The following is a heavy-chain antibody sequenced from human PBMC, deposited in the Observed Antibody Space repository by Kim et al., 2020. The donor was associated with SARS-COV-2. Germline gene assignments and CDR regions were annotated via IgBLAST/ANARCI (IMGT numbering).Heavy chain of an antibody. V-gene: IGHV3-23*01. J-gene: IGHJ6*02. CDR3: AKDYSSSWFGCQYHYGMDV. CDR1: GFPFSKYP. Sequence: GGSLRLSCAASGFPFSKYPMTWVRQAPGKGLEWVSTITSGGATTYYVDSVKGRFTISRDDSKNTVYLQMNSLRGEDTAVYYCAKDYSSSWFGCQYHYGMDVWGQGNTVTVSS. CDR2: ITSGGATT. D-gene: IGHD3-10*01.